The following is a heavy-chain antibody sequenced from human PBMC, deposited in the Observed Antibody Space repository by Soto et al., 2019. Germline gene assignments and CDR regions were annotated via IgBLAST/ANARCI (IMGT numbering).Heavy chain of an antibody. Sequence: EVQLSESGGGLVQPGGSLRLSCAASGFSFAGYALTWVRLAPGKGLEWVASISGGGGSTYYADSVKGRFSLSRDNSNIMVYLQMGSLTAGDTAVYDCAKAETFNGYYNAFDYWGQGTRVTVSS. CDR3: AKAETFNGYYNAFDY. V-gene: IGHV3-23*01. D-gene: IGHD3-9*01. CDR1: GFSFAGYA. CDR2: ISGGGGST. J-gene: IGHJ4*02.